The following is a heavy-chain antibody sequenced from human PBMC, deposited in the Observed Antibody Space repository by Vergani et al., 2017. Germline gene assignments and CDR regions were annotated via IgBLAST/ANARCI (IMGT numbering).Heavy chain of an antibody. CDR1: GFSFSSNA. J-gene: IGHJ6*03. CDR3: AKAGSVTSGSLQYNFYMDV. D-gene: IGHD3-10*01. Sequence: QVQLAESGGGRAQPGRSLRLSCAASGFSFSSNAINGARRAPGKGLEGVAVISNDGSKKYYADSVKGRFTISRDNSKNTLDLQMNSLRTQDTAVYYCAKAGSVTSGSLQYNFYMDVWGKGTTVTVS. CDR2: ISNDGSKK. V-gene: IGHV3-30*18.